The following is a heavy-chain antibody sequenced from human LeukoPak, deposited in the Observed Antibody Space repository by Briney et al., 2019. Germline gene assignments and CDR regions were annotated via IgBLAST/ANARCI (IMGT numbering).Heavy chain of an antibody. V-gene: IGHV1-18*01. CDR2: ISAYNGNT. D-gene: IGHD3-3*01. Sequence: GASVKVSCKASGYTFTSYGISWVRQAPGQGLEWMGWISAYNGNTNYAQKLQGRVTMTTDTSTSTAYMELRSLRSDDTAVYYCARGHLRFLEWDDAFDIWGQGTMVTVSS. CDR1: GYTFTSYG. J-gene: IGHJ3*02. CDR3: ARGHLRFLEWDDAFDI.